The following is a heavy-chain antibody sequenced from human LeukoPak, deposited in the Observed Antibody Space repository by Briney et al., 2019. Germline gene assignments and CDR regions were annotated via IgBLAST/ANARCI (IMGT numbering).Heavy chain of an antibody. J-gene: IGHJ4*02. V-gene: IGHV1-18*01. Sequence: ASVKVSCKASVYTFTSYGISWVRQAPGQGLEWMGWINAYNGNTNYAQNLQGRVTMTTDTSATTAYMELRSLRSDDTAVYYCAREWSGYSGYDLDYWGQGTLATVSS. CDR3: AREWSGYSGYDLDY. D-gene: IGHD5-12*01. CDR1: VYTFTSYG. CDR2: INAYNGNT.